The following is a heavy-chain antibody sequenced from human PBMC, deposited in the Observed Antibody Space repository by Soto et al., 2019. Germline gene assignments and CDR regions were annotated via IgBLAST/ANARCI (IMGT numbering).Heavy chain of an antibody. V-gene: IGHV3-23*01. CDR3: AKSSADYVWGSYRYVDY. J-gene: IGHJ4*02. CDR2: ISGSGGST. CDR1: GFTFSSYA. D-gene: IGHD3-16*02. Sequence: EVQLLESGGGLVQPGGSLRLSCAASGFTFSSYAMSWVRQAPGKGLEWVSAISGSGGSTYYADSVKGRFTISRDNSKNTLYLQMNSLRAEDTAVYYCAKSSADYVWGSYRYVDYWGQGTLVTVSS.